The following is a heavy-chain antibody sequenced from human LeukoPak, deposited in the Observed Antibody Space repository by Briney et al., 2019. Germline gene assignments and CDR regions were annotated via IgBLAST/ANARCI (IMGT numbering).Heavy chain of an antibody. CDR2: INSDGSST. Sequence: PGGSLRLSCEGSGFTFSSYWTHWVRQAPGKGLVWVSRINSDGSSTSYADSVKGRFTISRDNAKNTLYLQMNSLRAEDTAVYYCARVTYSSGWYGSYYFDYWGQGTLVTVSS. CDR3: ARVTYSSGWYGSYYFDY. V-gene: IGHV3-74*01. D-gene: IGHD6-19*01. CDR1: GFTFSSYW. J-gene: IGHJ4*02.